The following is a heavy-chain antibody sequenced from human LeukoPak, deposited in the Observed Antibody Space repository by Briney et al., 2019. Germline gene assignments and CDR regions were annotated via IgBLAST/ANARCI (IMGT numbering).Heavy chain of an antibody. CDR2: IYYSGST. CDR1: GGSISSSSYY. V-gene: IGHV4-39*01. Sequence: SETLSLTCTVSGGSISSSSYYWGWIRQPPWKGLEWIGSIYYSGSTYYNPSLKSRVTISVDTSKNQFSLKLSSVTAADTAVYYCARHAISLHAFDIWGQGTMVTVSS. CDR3: ARHAISLHAFDI. D-gene: IGHD2-2*01. J-gene: IGHJ3*02.